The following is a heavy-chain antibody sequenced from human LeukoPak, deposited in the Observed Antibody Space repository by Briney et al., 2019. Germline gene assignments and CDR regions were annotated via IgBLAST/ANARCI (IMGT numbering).Heavy chain of an antibody. CDR2: IKSKADGGTT. CDR3: AKSDYGDYNLFFYYYYMDV. Sequence: PGGSLRLSCAASGFTFSSAWMTWVRQAPGKGLEWVGHIKSKADGGTTDYAAPAKGRFTISRDDSKNTLYLQMNSLRAEDTAVYYCAKSDYGDYNLFFYYYYMDVWGKGTTVTVSS. J-gene: IGHJ6*03. V-gene: IGHV3-15*01. CDR1: GFTFSSAW. D-gene: IGHD4-17*01.